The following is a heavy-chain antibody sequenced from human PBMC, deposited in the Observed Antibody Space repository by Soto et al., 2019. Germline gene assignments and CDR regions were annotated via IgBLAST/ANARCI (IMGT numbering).Heavy chain of an antibody. J-gene: IGHJ4*02. D-gene: IGHD3-16*01. Sequence: QVQLVQSGAEVKKPGASVKVSCKASGYTFTNFGISWVRQAPGQGLEWMGWISAYNGNTNYAQNFQGRVTMTTDTATSTASMELRSLRSDATPVYYWARGGTPIDYLVQGTLVSVSS. CDR1: GYTFTNFG. V-gene: IGHV1-18*01. CDR2: ISAYNGNT. CDR3: ARGGTPIDY.